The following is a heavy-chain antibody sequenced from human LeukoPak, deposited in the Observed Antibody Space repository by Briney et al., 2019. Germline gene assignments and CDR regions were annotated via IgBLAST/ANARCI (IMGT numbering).Heavy chain of an antibody. Sequence: SETLSLTCAVYGGSFSGYYWSWIRQPPGKGLEWIGEINHSGSTNYNPSLKSRVTISVDTSKNQFSLKLSSVTAADTAVYYWARGDWGDDFWSGYYTEIDPWGQGPLVTVSS. CDR2: INHSGST. CDR1: GGSFSGYY. V-gene: IGHV4-34*01. J-gene: IGHJ5*02. CDR3: ARGDWGDDFWSGYYTEIDP. D-gene: IGHD3-3*01.